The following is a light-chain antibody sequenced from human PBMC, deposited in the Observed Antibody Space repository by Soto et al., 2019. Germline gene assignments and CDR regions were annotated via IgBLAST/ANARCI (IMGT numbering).Light chain of an antibody. V-gene: IGKV3-15*01. CDR2: GAS. CDR3: QQYSNWYT. J-gene: IGKJ2*01. Sequence: EIVMTQSPATLSVSPGDRATLSCRASQSVSSNLAWYQQKPGQAPRLLIYGASTRATGIPARFSGSGSGTEFTLTISSLQSEDFAVYYCQQYSNWYTFGQGTKLEIK. CDR1: QSVSSN.